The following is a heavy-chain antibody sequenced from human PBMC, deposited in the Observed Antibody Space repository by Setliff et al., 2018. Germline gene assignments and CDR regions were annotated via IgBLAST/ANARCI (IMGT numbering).Heavy chain of an antibody. D-gene: IGHD3-3*01. Sequence: SETLSLTCTVSGDSISSYYWSWIRQPPGKGLEWIGYIYYSGSTNYNPSLKSRVTMSVATFENHFSLKLNSLTAADTGVYYCARLNFWSGFWYFTLWGQGTPVTVSS. V-gene: IGHV4-59*01. CDR2: IYYSGST. CDR1: GDSISSYY. J-gene: IGHJ4*02. CDR3: ARLNFWSGFWYFTL.